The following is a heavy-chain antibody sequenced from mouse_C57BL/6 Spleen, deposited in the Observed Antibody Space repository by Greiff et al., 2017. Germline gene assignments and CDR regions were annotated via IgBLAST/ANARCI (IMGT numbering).Heavy chain of an antibody. D-gene: IGHD2-4*01. V-gene: IGHV2-2*01. Sequence: VQLQQSGPGLVQPSQSLSITCTVSGFSLTSYGVHWVRQSPGKGLEWLGVIWSGGSTDYNAAFISRLSISKDNSKSQVFFKMNSLQADDTAIYYCARGDDDYGHWYFDVWGTGTTVTVSS. CDR1: GFSLTSYG. CDR3: ARGDDDYGHWYFDV. CDR2: IWSGGST. J-gene: IGHJ1*03.